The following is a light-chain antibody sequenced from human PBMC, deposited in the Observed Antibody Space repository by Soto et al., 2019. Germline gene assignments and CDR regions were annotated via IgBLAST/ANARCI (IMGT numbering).Light chain of an antibody. Sequence: QSALTQPASVSGPPGQSIAISCNGTSSDVGSYDLVSWYLQHPGKAPKVIIFEGTKRPSGVSDRFSGSKSGNTASLTISGLQTEDEADYYCCSYAGSRTYVFGPGTKLTVL. V-gene: IGLV2-23*01. J-gene: IGLJ1*01. CDR3: CSYAGSRTYV. CDR1: SSDVGSYDL. CDR2: EGT.